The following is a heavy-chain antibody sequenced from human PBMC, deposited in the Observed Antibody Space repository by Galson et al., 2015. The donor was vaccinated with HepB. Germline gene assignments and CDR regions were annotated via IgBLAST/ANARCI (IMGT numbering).Heavy chain of an antibody. CDR2: INAGNGNT. CDR1: GYTFTSYA. CDR3: ARQTQFKVKGPDFDY. Sequence: SVKVSCKASGYTFTSYAMHWVRQAPGQRLEWMGWINAGNGNTKYSQKFQGRVTITRDTPASTAYMELSSLRSEDTAVYYCARQTQFKVKGPDFDYWGQGTMVTVSS. V-gene: IGHV1-3*01. D-gene: IGHD2-21*01. J-gene: IGHJ4*02.